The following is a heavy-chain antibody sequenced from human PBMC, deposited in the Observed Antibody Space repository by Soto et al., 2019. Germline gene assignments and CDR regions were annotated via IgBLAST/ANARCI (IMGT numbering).Heavy chain of an antibody. J-gene: IGHJ6*02. CDR2: INPNGGGT. D-gene: IGHD6-13*01. Sequence: ASVKVSCKXSGYTFTGYYMHWVRQAPGQGLEWMGWINPNGGGTNYAQKFQGWVTMTRDTSISTAYMELSRLRSDDTAVYYCARDAADSIAAAGIRDYYYYGMDVWGQGTTVTVSS. V-gene: IGHV1-2*04. CDR3: ARDAADSIAAAGIRDYYYYGMDV. CDR1: GYTFTGYY.